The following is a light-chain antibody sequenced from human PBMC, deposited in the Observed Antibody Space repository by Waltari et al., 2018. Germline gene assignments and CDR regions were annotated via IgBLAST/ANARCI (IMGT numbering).Light chain of an antibody. V-gene: IGKV1-5*01. CDR1: QSVSNW. J-gene: IGKJ1*01. CDR2: DAS. Sequence: DIQMTQSPSALSASVGARVTITCRASQSVSNWLAWYQQKPGKAPKLLIYDASNLESGVPTRFSGSGTGTEFTLTIRSLQPDDSATYYRQQYNSYFPTFGQGTKVAIK. CDR3: QQYNSYFPT.